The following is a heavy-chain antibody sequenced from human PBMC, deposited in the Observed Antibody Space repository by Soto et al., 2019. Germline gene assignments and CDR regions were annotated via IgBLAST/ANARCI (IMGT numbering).Heavy chain of an antibody. V-gene: IGHV3-23*01. CDR3: ARLPRGYNHGFDY. CDR2: ISGSGGST. Sequence: SGFTFSSYAMSWVRQAPGKGLEWVSAISGSGGSTYYADSVKGRFTISRDNSKNTLYLQMNSLRAEDTAVYYCARLPRGYNHGFDYWGQGTLVNVSS. CDR1: GFTFSSYA. D-gene: IGHD5-18*01. J-gene: IGHJ4*02.